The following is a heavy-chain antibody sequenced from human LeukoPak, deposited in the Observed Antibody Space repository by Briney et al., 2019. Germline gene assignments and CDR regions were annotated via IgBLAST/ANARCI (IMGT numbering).Heavy chain of an antibody. CDR1: GFTFSSYA. CDR2: ISGSGGSR. Sequence: GGSLRLXCADSGFTFSSYAMSWVRQAPGKGLEWVSAISGSGGSRYYADSVKGRFTISRDNSKNTLYLQMNSLRAEDTAVYYCANDRVVSGIYFFDYWGQGTLVTVSS. V-gene: IGHV3-23*01. D-gene: IGHD1-26*01. CDR3: ANDRVVSGIYFFDY. J-gene: IGHJ4*02.